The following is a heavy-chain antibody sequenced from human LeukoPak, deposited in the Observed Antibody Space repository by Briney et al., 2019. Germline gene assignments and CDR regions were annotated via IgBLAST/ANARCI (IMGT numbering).Heavy chain of an antibody. CDR1: GGSFSAYY. J-gene: IGHJ4*02. Sequence: PSETLSLTCGVYGGSFSAYYWNWIRQPPGKGLEWIGEINPSGSSNYNPSLKSRVTISVDTSKNQFSLRLSSVTAADTAVYYCAGGLKPHCTNGICYTGDYWGQGTLVTVSS. CDR3: AGGLKPHCTNGICYTGDY. V-gene: IGHV4-34*01. D-gene: IGHD2-8*01. CDR2: INPSGSS.